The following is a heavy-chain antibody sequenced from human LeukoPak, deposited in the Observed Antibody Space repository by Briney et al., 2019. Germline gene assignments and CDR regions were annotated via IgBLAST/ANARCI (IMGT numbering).Heavy chain of an antibody. CDR1: GFTFSSYS. V-gene: IGHV3-48*01. CDR3: ARGGDTVGPTRSAFDI. CDR2: ISSSSSTI. D-gene: IGHD1-26*01. Sequence: GGSLRLSCAASGFTFSSYSMNWVCQAPGKGLEWVSYISSSSSTIYYADSVKGRFTISRDNAKNSLYLQMNSLRAEDAAIYYCARGGDTVGPTRSAFDIWGQGTVVTVSS. J-gene: IGHJ3*02.